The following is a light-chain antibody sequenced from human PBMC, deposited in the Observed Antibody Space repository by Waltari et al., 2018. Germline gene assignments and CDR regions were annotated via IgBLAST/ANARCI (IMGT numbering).Light chain of an antibody. CDR3: QQYGRSPWT. J-gene: IGKJ1*01. CDR2: DAS. Sequence: FVLTQSPDTLSLSPGERVTLSCRASQSVSSNYLAWYQQKPGQAPRLLICDASNRATGIADRFSGSGSGTDFTLTISRLEPEDVAVYYCQQYGRSPWTFGQGTKVEIK. CDR1: QSVSSNY. V-gene: IGKV3-20*01.